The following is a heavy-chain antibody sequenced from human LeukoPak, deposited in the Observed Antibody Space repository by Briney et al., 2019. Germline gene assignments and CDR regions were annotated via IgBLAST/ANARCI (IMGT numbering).Heavy chain of an antibody. V-gene: IGHV4-39*01. CDR2: IYYSGST. CDR3: ARHPYSSGWSSYYYMDV. Sequence: SETLSLTCTVSGGSISSSSYYWGWIRQPPGKGLEWIGSIYYSGSTYYNPSLKSRVTISVDTSKNQFSLKLSSVTAADTAVYYCARHPYSSGWSSYYYMDVWGKGTTVTISS. J-gene: IGHJ6*03. CDR1: GGSISSSSYY. D-gene: IGHD6-19*01.